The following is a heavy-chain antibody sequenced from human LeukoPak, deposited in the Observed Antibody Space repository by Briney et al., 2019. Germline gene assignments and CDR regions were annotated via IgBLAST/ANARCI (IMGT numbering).Heavy chain of an antibody. CDR2: IRYDGSNK. J-gene: IGHJ4*02. Sequence: PGGSLRLSCAASGFTFSVFWMSWVRQAPGKGLGWVAFIRYDGSNKYYADSVKGRFTISRDNSKNTLYLQMNSLRAEDTAVYYCAKTAAGTEKDFDYWGQGTLVTVSS. V-gene: IGHV3-30*02. D-gene: IGHD6-13*01. CDR3: AKTAAGTEKDFDY. CDR1: GFTFSVFW.